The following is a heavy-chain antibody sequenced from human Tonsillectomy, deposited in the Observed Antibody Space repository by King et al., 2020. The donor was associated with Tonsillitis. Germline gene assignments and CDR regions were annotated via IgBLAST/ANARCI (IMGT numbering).Heavy chain of an antibody. CDR3: AKVRVTFLEWLPYFDF. CDR1: GFTFSSYG. V-gene: IGHV3-30*18. CDR2: VSYDGSNK. D-gene: IGHD3-3*02. J-gene: IGHJ4*02. Sequence: VQLVESGGGVVQPGRSLRLSCAASGFTFSSYGMHWVRQAPGKGLEWVAVVSYDGSNKYYVDSVKGRFTISRDNSKNTLYLQMNSLRAEDTAVYYCAKVRVTFLEWLPYFDFGGQGPLVPVSS.